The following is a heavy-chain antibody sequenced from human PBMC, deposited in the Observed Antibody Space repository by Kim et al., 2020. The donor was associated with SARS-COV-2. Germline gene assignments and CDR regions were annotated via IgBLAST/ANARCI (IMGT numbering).Heavy chain of an antibody. V-gene: IGHV3-21*01. Sequence: GGSLRLSCAASGFTFSSYNMNWVRQAPGKGLEWVSCISSSSSYIYYADSVKGRFTISRDNAKNSLYLQMNSLRAEDTAVYYCARDEYYDSSGYYYGLGFVDNWGQGSLVTVSS. CDR3: ARDEYYDSSGYYYGLGFVDN. J-gene: IGHJ4*02. CDR1: GFTFSSYN. D-gene: IGHD3-22*01. CDR2: ISSSSSYI.